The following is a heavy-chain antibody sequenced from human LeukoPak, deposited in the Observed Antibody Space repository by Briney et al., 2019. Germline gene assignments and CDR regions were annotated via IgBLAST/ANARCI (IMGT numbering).Heavy chain of an antibody. J-gene: IGHJ4*02. V-gene: IGHV4-34*01. CDR2: INHSGST. D-gene: IGHD3-10*01. CDR3: ARDSYYYGSGIDY. CDR1: GGAFSGYY. Sequence: SETLSLTCAVYGGAFSGYYWSWIRQPPGKGLEWIGEINHSGSTNYNPSPKSRVTISVDTSQNQFSLNLNSVTAADTAVYYCARDSYYYGSGIDYWGQGTLVTVSS.